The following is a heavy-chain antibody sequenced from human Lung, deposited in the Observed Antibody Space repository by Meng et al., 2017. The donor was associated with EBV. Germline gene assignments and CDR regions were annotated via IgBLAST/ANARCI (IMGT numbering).Heavy chain of an antibody. Sequence: QVQLQQSGPGLVKPSQTWSLTFAVSGGSIRIGGYYWSWIRQPPGKGLEWIGYIYYSGSTYYTPSLKSRVTISVDTSKNQFSLKLSSVTAADTAVYYCARARAGDIVVVPAASFDYWGQGTLVTVSS. D-gene: IGHD2-2*01. CDR3: ARARAGDIVVVPAASFDY. CDR2: IYYSGST. V-gene: IGHV4-30-4*01. J-gene: IGHJ4*02. CDR1: GGSIRIGGYY.